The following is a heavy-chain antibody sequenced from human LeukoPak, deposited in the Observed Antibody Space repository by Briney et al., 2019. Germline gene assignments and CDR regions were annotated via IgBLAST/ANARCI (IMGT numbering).Heavy chain of an antibody. V-gene: IGHV4-38-2*02. CDR2: IYPSGST. D-gene: IGHD2-21*01. Sequence: SETLSLTCTVSGYSISSGYFWGWIRQSPVKGLEWIGSIYPSGSTYYNPSLKSRVTISVDTSKNQFSLKLSSVTAADTAVYYCARAGPIYYYHYMDVWGKGTTVTISS. CDR3: ARAGPIYYYHYMDV. J-gene: IGHJ6*03. CDR1: GYSISSGYF.